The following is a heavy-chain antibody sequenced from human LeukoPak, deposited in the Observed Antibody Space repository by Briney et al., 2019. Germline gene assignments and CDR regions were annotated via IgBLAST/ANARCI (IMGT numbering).Heavy chain of an antibody. V-gene: IGHV4-34*01. CDR1: GGSFSGYY. J-gene: IGHJ4*02. D-gene: IGHD6-13*01. CDR2: INHSGST. CDR3: ARYGGWAAAGSDY. Sequence: SETLSLTCAVYGGSFSGYYWSWIRQPPGKGLEWIGEINHSGSTNYNPSLKSRVTIPVDTSKNQFSLKLSSVTAADTAVYYCARYGGWAAAGSDYWGQGTLVTVSS.